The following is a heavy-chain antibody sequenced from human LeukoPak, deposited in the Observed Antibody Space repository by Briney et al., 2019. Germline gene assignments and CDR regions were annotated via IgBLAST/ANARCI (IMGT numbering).Heavy chain of an antibody. D-gene: IGHD5-12*01. CDR1: GYTFTGHF. V-gene: IGHV1-2*02. J-gene: IGHJ4*02. CDR2: SNPNSGDT. Sequence: GASVNVSRKASGYTFTGHFIHWVRQAPGQGLEWMGWSNPNSGDTNYAQKFQGRVTMTRDTSISTVYMELSRVRSDDTAVYYCAREYSRYSGTYYDYWGQGTLVTVSS. CDR3: AREYSRYSGTYYDY.